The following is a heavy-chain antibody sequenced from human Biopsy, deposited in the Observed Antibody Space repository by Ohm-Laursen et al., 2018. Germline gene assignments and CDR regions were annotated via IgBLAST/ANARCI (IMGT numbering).Heavy chain of an antibody. CDR2: IFYRGST. Sequence: TLSLTCTVSGGSISNNNYYWGWIRQPPGKGLEWIGRIFYRGSTHYKPSLKSRVNISVDASKNQFSLKLSSVTAADPAVFFCARLYRLDDYWNDDPPDAFDVWAQGTMVTVSS. CDR3: ARLYRLDDYWNDDPPDAFDV. D-gene: IGHD3-3*01. V-gene: IGHV4-39*07. J-gene: IGHJ3*01. CDR1: GGSISNNNYY.